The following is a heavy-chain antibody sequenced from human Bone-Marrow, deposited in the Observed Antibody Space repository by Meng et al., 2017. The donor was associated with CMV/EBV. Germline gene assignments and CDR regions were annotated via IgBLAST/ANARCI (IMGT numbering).Heavy chain of an antibody. J-gene: IGHJ4*02. Sequence: SVKVSCKASGGNFSSYTISWVRQAPGQGLEWMGRIIPILGIANYAQKFQGRVTITADKSTSTAYMELSSLRSEDTAVYYCARDQRSTPMRVRHPDWGQGTLVPVYS. CDR2: IIPILGIA. D-gene: IGHD3-10*01. V-gene: IGHV1-69*04. CDR1: GGNFSSYT. CDR3: ARDQRSTPMRVRHPD.